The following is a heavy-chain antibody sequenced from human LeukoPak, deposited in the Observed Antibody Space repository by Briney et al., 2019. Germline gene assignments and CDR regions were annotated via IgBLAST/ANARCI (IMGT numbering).Heavy chain of an antibody. J-gene: IGHJ2*01. CDR1: GFTFNNFP. CDR2: ISPSGGDT. CDR3: ARLRWEITHYWYFDL. V-gene: IGHV3-23*01. D-gene: IGHD4-23*01. Sequence: GGSLRLSCAASGFTFNNFPMSWVRQAPGKGLEWVSAISPSGGDTYFPDSVRGRFTISRDNSENTVYLQMDSLRVEDTAVYYCARLRWEITHYWYFDLWGRGALVTVSS.